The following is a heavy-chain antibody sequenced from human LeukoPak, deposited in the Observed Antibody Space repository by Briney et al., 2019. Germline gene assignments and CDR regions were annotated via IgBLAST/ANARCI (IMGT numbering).Heavy chain of an antibody. CDR1: GFTFSSYA. V-gene: IGHV3-30-3*01. J-gene: IGHJ6*02. Sequence: GGSLRLSCAASGFTFSSYAMHWVRQAPGKGLEWAAVISYDGSNKYYADSVKGRFTISRDNSKNTLYLQMNSLRAEDTAAYYCARDTYYYDFWSGSYWELYGMDVWGQGTTVTVSS. CDR2: ISYDGSNK. CDR3: ARDTYYYDFWSGSYWELYGMDV. D-gene: IGHD3-3*01.